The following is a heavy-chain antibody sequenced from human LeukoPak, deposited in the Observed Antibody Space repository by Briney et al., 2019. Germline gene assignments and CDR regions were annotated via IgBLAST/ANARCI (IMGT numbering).Heavy chain of an antibody. V-gene: IGHV1-18*01. D-gene: IGHD3-3*01. CDR3: ARGLEWLTRRHTWFDP. CDR2: ISAYNGNT. Sequence: ASVKVSCKASSYTFTNYAFTWVRQAPGQGLEWMGWISAYNGNTNYAQKLQGRVTMTTDTSTSTAYTELRSLRSDDTAVYYCARGLEWLTRRHTWFDPWGQGTLVTVSS. J-gene: IGHJ5*02. CDR1: SYTFTNYA.